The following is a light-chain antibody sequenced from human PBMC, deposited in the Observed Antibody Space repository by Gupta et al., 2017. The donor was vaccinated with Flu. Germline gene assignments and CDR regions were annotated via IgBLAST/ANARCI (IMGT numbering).Light chain of an antibody. J-gene: IGLJ2*01. V-gene: IGLV3-21*03. CDR3: QVWDNGSDLVV. CDR2: DDS. Sequence: SYVLTQPPSVSVAPGKTARITFGGDNIGSKSVHGYKQQPGQAPVLVVYDDSDRPSGIPERFSGSNSENTATLTISRVEAGDEADYYCQVWDNGSDLVVFGGGTKLTVL. CDR1: NIGSKS.